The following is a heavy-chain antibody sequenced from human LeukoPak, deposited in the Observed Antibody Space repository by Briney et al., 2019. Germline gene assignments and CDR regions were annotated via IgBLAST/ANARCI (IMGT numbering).Heavy chain of an antibody. J-gene: IGHJ4*02. Sequence: ASVKVSCKASGYTFTNNFMHWVRQAPGQGLEWIGIVNPSGDNTWYAQKFQGRVTMTADTSTSTAYMELRSLRSDDTAVYYCAIVLPYFGYWGQGTLLTVSS. V-gene: IGHV1-46*01. CDR3: AIVLPYFGY. D-gene: IGHD3-10*01. CDR2: VNPSGDNT. CDR1: GYTFTNNF.